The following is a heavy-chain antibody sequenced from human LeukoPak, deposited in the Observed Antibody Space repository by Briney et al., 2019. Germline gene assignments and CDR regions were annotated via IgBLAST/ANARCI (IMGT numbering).Heavy chain of an antibody. J-gene: IGHJ4*02. V-gene: IGHV3-30-3*01. Sequence: GGSLRLSCAASGFTFSSYAMHWVRQAPGKGLEWVAVISYDGSNKYYADSVKGRFTISRDNSKNTLYLQMNGLRAEDTAVYYCAREDGDQLLAADYWGQGTLVTVSS. CDR3: AREDGDQLLAADY. D-gene: IGHD2-2*01. CDR1: GFTFSSYA. CDR2: ISYDGSNK.